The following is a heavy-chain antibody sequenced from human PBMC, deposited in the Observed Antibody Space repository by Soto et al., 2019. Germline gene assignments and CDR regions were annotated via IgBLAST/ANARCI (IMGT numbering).Heavy chain of an antibody. D-gene: IGHD4-17*01. CDR2: INWNGGST. CDR1: GFTFDDYG. V-gene: IGHV3-20*01. Sequence: EVQLVESGGGVVRPGGSLRLSCAASGFTFDDYGMSWVRQAPGKGLEWVAGINWNGGSTGYADSVKGRFTISRDNAKNSLYLQMNRLRAVDTALYDCARHHNGDSPEEFILFDSWGQGTLVTVSS. J-gene: IGHJ4*02. CDR3: ARHHNGDSPEEFILFDS.